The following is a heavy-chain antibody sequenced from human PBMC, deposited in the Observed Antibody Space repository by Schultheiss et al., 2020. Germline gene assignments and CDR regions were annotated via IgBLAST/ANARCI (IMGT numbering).Heavy chain of an antibody. CDR1: GFTFSSYW. D-gene: IGHD3-10*01. V-gene: IGHV3-7*03. CDR3: ASLSGRDVFYMDV. CDR2: IKQDGSEK. Sequence: GGSLRLSCAASGFTFSSYWMSWVRQAPGKGLEWVANIKQDGSEKYYVDSVKGRFTISRDNAKNSLYLQMNSLRAEDTAVYYCASLSGRDVFYMDVWGKGTTVTVSS. J-gene: IGHJ6*04.